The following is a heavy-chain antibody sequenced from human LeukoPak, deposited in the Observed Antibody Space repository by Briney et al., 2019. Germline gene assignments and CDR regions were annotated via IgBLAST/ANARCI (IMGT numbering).Heavy chain of an antibody. V-gene: IGHV4-59*03. Sequence: PSETLSLTCTVSGGSITSHYWTWIRQPPGRGLEWIGYINDSGKTDYTPSLNSRVTMSIDTSKNQFSLKLTSVTAADTAVYYCAGAYSYHYYYLDVWGRGTTVTVSS. CDR3: AGAYSYHYYYLDV. CDR2: INDSGKT. CDR1: GGSITSHY. D-gene: IGHD2-15*01. J-gene: IGHJ6*03.